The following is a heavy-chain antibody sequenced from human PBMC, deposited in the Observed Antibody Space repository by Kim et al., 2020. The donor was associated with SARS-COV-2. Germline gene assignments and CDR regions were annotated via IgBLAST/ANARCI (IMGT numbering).Heavy chain of an antibody. Sequence: GGSLRLSCAASGFTFSSYEMNWVRQAPGKGLEWVSYISISGTTIYYADSVKGRFTISRDNAKNSLYLQMNSLRAEDTAVYYCASRAASIATRPFDYWGQGTLVTVYS. V-gene: IGHV3-48*03. J-gene: IGHJ4*02. CDR1: GFTFSSYE. D-gene: IGHD6-6*01. CDR2: ISISGTTI. CDR3: ASRAASIATRPFDY.